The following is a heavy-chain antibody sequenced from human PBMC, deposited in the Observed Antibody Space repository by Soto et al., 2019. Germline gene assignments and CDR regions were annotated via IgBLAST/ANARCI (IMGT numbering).Heavy chain of an antibody. CDR3: ARAPFLTGYLDY. Sequence: GGSLRLSCAASGFTFTSYEMNWVRQAPGKGLEWVSYISSSGGTIYYADSVKGRFTISRDNAKSSLYLQMNSLRVEDTAVYYCARAPFLTGYLDYWGQGTLVTVSS. J-gene: IGHJ4*02. CDR1: GFTFTSYE. V-gene: IGHV3-48*03. D-gene: IGHD3-9*01. CDR2: ISSSGGTI.